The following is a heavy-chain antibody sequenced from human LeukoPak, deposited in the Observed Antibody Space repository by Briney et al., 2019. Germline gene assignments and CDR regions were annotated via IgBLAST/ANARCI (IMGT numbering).Heavy chain of an antibody. V-gene: IGHV4-59*12. CDR3: ARVPYSWFDP. J-gene: IGHJ5*02. D-gene: IGHD2-21*01. Sequence: SETLSLTCTVSSASISTYYWSWIRQPPGKGLEWIGEIYHSGSTNYNPSLKSRVTISVDKSKNQFSLKLSSVTAADTAVYYCARVPYSWFDPWGQGTLVTVSS. CDR2: IYHSGST. CDR1: SASISTYY.